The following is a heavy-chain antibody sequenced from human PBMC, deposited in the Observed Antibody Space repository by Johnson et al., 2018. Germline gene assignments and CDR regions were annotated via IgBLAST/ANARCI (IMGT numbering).Heavy chain of an antibody. J-gene: IGHJ3*02. CDR1: GFTFSSYG. CDR3: ARGWGMGSGYGHAFDI. V-gene: IGHV3-30*03. D-gene: IGHD3-22*01. Sequence: QVQLVQSGGGVVQPGRSLRLSCAASGFTFSSYGMHWVRHTPAKGLEWVAIISSDGGDKFYADSVKGRFTISRDNSKNTLYLQMNGLRAGDTAVYYCARGWGMGSGYGHAFDIWGQGTMGTVSS. CDR2: ISSDGGDK.